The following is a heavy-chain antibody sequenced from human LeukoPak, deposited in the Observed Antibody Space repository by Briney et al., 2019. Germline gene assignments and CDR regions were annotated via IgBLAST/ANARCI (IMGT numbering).Heavy chain of an antibody. CDR3: ARELSSSGLYYYYYYMDV. D-gene: IGHD6-6*01. V-gene: IGHV3-48*03. CDR2: ISSSGSTI. J-gene: IGHJ6*03. Sequence: GGSLRLSCAASGFTFSSYEMNWVRQAPGKGLEWVSYISSSGSTIYYADSVKGRFTISRDNAKNSLYLQMNSLRAEDTAVYYCARELSSSGLYYYYYYMDVWGKGTTVTVSS. CDR1: GFTFSSYE.